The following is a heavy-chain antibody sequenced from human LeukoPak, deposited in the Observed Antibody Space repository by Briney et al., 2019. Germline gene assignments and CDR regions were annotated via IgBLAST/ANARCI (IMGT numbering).Heavy chain of an antibody. CDR1: GYSFTSHG. CDR2: ISIDNGNT. V-gene: IGHV1-18*01. D-gene: IGHD3-22*01. CDR3: ARISGTYYYLFDF. Sequence: GVSVKVSCKASGYSFTSHGITWVRQAPGQGLEWMGWISIDNGNTNYAQNLQDRVTLTADTFTRTAYLELRSLRSDDTAVYYCARISGTYYYLFDFWGQGTLVTVSS. J-gene: IGHJ4*02.